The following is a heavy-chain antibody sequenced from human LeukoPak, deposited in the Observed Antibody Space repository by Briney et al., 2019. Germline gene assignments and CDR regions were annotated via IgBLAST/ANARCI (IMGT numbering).Heavy chain of an antibody. Sequence: GGSLRLSCAASGLTFSSYAMTWVRQAPGKGLEWVSTISGGGGSTYYADSVKGRFTISRDNSENTLYLQMNSLRAEDTAVYYCAKDLHRIAAPPGYWGQGTLVTVSS. CDR1: GLTFSSYA. D-gene: IGHD6-6*01. CDR2: ISGGGGST. CDR3: AKDLHRIAAPPGY. V-gene: IGHV3-23*01. J-gene: IGHJ4*02.